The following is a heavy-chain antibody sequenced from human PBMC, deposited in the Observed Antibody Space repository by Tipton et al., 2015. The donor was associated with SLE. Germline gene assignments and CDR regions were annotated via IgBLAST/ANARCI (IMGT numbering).Heavy chain of an antibody. Sequence: TLSLTCTVSSGSISSSSYYWGWIRQPPGKGLEWIGSIYYSGNTYYNPSLKSRVTISADTSKKQFSLRLSPVTVADTALYYCARLVGGRAARPGYFDYWGQGTLVTVSS. J-gene: IGHJ4*02. V-gene: IGHV4-39*01. D-gene: IGHD6-6*01. CDR1: SGSISSSSYY. CDR2: IYYSGNT. CDR3: ARLVGGRAARPGYFDY.